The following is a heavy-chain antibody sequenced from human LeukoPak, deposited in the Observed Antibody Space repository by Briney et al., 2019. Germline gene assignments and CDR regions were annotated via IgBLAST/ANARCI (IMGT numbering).Heavy chain of an antibody. D-gene: IGHD1-26*01. CDR3: ARRLSGATHDY. CDR1: GYSFTTYW. V-gene: IGHV5-51*01. J-gene: IGHJ4*02. CDR2: IYPCASDT. Sequence: GEPLKISCKGSGYSFTTYWIGCVRQMPGKGLEWMGIIYPCASDTTYRPSFQSHVTLSADKPLSTGYLQWSSLKASRTAMYYCARRLSGATHDYWGQGTLVTVSS.